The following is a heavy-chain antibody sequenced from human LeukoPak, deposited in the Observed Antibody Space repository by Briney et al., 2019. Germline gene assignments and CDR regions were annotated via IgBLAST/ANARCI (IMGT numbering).Heavy chain of an antibody. CDR1: GGSFSGYY. V-gene: IGHV4-34*01. Sequence: PSETLSLTCAVYGGSFSGYYWSWIRQPPGKGLEWIGEINHSGSTNYNLSLKSRVTISVDTSKNQFSLKLSSVTAADTAVYYCARVNTMIVVDYWGQGTLVTVS. D-gene: IGHD3-22*01. CDR2: INHSGST. J-gene: IGHJ4*02. CDR3: ARVNTMIVVDY.